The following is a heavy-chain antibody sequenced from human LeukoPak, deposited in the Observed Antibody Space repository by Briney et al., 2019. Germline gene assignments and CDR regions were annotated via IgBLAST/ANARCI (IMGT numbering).Heavy chain of an antibody. D-gene: IGHD4-17*01. J-gene: IGHJ4*02. V-gene: IGHV4-34*01. CDR2: INHSGST. CDR1: GGSFSGYY. Sequence: SETLSLTCAVYGGSFSGYYWSWIRQPPGKGLEWIGEINHSGSTNYNPSLKSRVTISVDTSKNQFSLKLSSVTAADTAVYYCARGGYGDSNEYYFDYWGQGTLVTVSS. CDR3: ARGGYGDSNEYYFDY.